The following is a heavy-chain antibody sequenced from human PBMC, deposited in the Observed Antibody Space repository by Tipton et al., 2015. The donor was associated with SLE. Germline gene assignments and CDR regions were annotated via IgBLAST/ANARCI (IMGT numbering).Heavy chain of an antibody. CDR1: GGSIINNY. V-gene: IGHV4-59*01. CDR3: ARDFARGSGYVY. D-gene: IGHD3-9*01. J-gene: IGHJ4*01. CDR2: IYYTGSA. Sequence: TLSLTCNVSGGSIINNYWAWIRQPPGKGLEWIGYIYYTGSASYGPSLNSRVSMSVDTSRNQFSLRLSSVTAADTAVYYCARDFARGSGYVYWGHGILVTVSS.